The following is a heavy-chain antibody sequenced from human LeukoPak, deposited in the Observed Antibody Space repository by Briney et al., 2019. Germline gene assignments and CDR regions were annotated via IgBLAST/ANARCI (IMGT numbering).Heavy chain of an antibody. J-gene: IGHJ2*01. CDR2: ISSSGSTI. Sequence: GGSLRLSCTASGFTFSSYEMNWVRQAPGKGLEWVSYISSSGSTIYYADSVKGRFTISRDNAKNSLYLQMNSLRAEDTAVYYCARGDYGDRYWYFDLWGRGTLVTVSS. D-gene: IGHD4-17*01. CDR1: GFTFSSYE. V-gene: IGHV3-48*03. CDR3: ARGDYGDRYWYFDL.